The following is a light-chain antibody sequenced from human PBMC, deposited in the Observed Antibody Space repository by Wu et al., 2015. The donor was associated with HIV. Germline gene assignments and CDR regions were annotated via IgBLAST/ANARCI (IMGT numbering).Light chain of an antibody. V-gene: IGKV3-15*01. J-gene: IGKJ5*01. CDR3: QQYKNRPPFT. CDR2: ETS. Sequence: EIVMTQSPATLSVSPGQRVTLSCRASQTIANKLAWYQQRPGQGPRLLIYETSTRATGIPARFSGRGSGTEFTLTISDMQSEDFAVYYCQQYKNRPPFTFGQGTRL. CDR1: QTIANK.